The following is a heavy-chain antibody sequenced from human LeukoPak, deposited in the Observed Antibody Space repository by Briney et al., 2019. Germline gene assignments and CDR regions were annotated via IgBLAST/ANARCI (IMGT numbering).Heavy chain of an antibody. Sequence: ESGPTLVNPTQTLTLTCTFSGVSLSTSGVGVGWIRQPPGKALECLAPIYWNNDKRYSPSLKSRLTITKDTSKNQVVLTMTNMDPVDTATYYCAHTEGYYDFWSGYSYYFDYWGQGTLVTVSS. CDR3: AHTEGYYDFWSGYSYYFDY. CDR2: IYWNNDK. CDR1: GVSLSTSGVG. V-gene: IGHV2-5*01. J-gene: IGHJ4*02. D-gene: IGHD3-3*01.